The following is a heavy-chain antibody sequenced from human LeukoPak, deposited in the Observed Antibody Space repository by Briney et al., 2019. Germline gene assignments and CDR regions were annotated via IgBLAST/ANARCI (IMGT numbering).Heavy chain of an antibody. V-gene: IGHV4-34*01. CDR3: ARGPLAFRRVAGIFS. CDR2: IIHSGGT. J-gene: IGHJ5*02. CDR1: GGSFNGYS. Sequence: PSETLSLTCAVSGGSFNGYSYTWTRQPPGKGLEWIGEIIHSGGTSYNPSLKSRLTISVDTSRKQFSLKLTSVTAADTALYFCARGPLAFRRVAGIFSWGRGTQVTVSS. D-gene: IGHD6-19*01.